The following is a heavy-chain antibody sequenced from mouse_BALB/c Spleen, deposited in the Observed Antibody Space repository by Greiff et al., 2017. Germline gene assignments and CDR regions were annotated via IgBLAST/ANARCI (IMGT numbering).Heavy chain of an antibody. V-gene: IGHV5-17*02. D-gene: IGHD1-1*01. Sequence: EVMLVESGGGLVQPGGSRKLSCAASGFTFSSFGMHWVRQAPEKGLEWVAYISSGSSTIYYADTVKGRFTISRDNPKNTLFLQMTSLRSEDTAMYYCARSYYYGSSYDYFDYWGQGTTLTVSS. J-gene: IGHJ2*01. CDR1: GFTFSSFG. CDR3: ARSYYYGSSYDYFDY. CDR2: ISSGSSTI.